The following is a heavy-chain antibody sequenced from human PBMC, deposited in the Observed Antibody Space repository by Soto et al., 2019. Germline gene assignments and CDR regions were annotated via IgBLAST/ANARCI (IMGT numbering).Heavy chain of an antibody. J-gene: IGHJ3*01. V-gene: IGHV3-33*01. Sequence: QVQLVQSGGGAVLPGNSLRLSCAASGFPFSWAGMHWLRQTPGKGLEWVAVVSGDGRDIDYAESVRGRFSISRDNPKSTLYLQIKNLVVEDTAIYYCARGLNKAAGGAFDVWGQRTQVIVSS. D-gene: IGHD3-16*01. CDR3: ARGLNKAAGGAFDV. CDR2: VSGDGRDI. CDR1: GFPFSWAG.